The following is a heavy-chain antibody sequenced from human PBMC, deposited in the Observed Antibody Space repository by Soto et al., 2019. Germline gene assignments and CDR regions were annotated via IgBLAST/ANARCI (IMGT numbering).Heavy chain of an antibody. Sequence: SETLSLTCAVYGGSFSGYYWSWIRQPPGKGLEWIGEINHSGSTNYNPSLKSRVTISVDTSKNQFSLKLSSVTAADTAVYYCARGRGASISLYSYYGMDVWGQGTTVTVSS. D-gene: IGHD2-15*01. CDR3: ARGRGASISLYSYYGMDV. J-gene: IGHJ6*02. CDR2: INHSGST. CDR1: GGSFSGYY. V-gene: IGHV4-34*01.